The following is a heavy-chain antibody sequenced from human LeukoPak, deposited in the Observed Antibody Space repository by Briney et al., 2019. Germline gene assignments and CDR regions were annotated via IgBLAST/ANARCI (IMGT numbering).Heavy chain of an antibody. CDR3: ARDIRSGYSGYDEGSV. Sequence: SVKVSCKASGGTFSSYAISWVRQAPGQGLEWKGGIIPIFGTANYTQKFQGRVTITADESTSTAYMELSSLRSEDTAVYYCARDIRSGYSGYDEGSVWGQGTLVTVSS. CDR2: IIPIFGTA. J-gene: IGHJ4*02. D-gene: IGHD5-12*01. V-gene: IGHV1-69*13. CDR1: GGTFSSYA.